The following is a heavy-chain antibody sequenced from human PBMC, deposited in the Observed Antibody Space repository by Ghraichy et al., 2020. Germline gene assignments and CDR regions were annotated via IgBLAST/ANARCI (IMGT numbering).Heavy chain of an antibody. CDR3: ARGSYCSSTSCYNDYNWFDP. J-gene: IGHJ5*02. CDR2: ISSSSSYI. D-gene: IGHD2-2*02. Sequence: GGSLRLSCAASGFTFSSYSMNWVRQAPGKGLEWVSSISSSSSYIYYADSVKGRFTISRDNAKNSLYLQMNSLRAEDTAVYYCARGSYCSSTSCYNDYNWFDPWGQGTLVTVSS. V-gene: IGHV3-21*01. CDR1: GFTFSSYS.